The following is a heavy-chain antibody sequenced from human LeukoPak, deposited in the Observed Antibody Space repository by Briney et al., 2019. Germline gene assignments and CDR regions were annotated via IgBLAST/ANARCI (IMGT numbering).Heavy chain of an antibody. V-gene: IGHV1-2*02. D-gene: IGHD3-9*01. CDR2: INPNSGGT. CDR3: ARVLTPHYDILTGPMGD. J-gene: IGHJ4*02. Sequence: ASVKASCKASGGTFSSYAISWVRQAPGQGLEWMGWINPNSGGTNYAQKFQGRVTMTRDTSISTAYMELRSLRSDDTAVYYCARVLTPHYDILTGPMGDWGQGTLVTVSS. CDR1: GGTFSSYA.